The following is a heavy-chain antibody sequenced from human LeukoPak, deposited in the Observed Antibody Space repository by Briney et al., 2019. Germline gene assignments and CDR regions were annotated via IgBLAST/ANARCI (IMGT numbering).Heavy chain of an antibody. CDR3: ARDAAGTDY. CDR1: GDSISSYY. V-gene: IGHV4-59*13. D-gene: IGHD6-13*01. J-gene: IGHJ4*02. Sequence: SETLSLTCTVSGDSISSYYGSLIRKPPGKGREGIGYMYETGSTNYHHSLKSRVTISVDTSKNQFSLKLRFLTAEDTAVYYCARDAAGTDYWGQGTLVTVSS. CDR2: MYETGST.